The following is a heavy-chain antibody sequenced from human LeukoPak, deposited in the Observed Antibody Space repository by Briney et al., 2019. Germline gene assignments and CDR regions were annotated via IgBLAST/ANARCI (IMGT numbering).Heavy chain of an antibody. CDR3: AELGITMIGGV. Sequence: PGGSLRLSCTAYGFTFSSYAMHWVRQAPGKGLEWVSAISGSGGSTYYADSVKGRFTISRDNAKNSLYLQMNSLRAEDTAVYYCAELGITMIGGVWGKGTTVTISS. J-gene: IGHJ6*04. V-gene: IGHV3-23*01. CDR2: ISGSGGST. D-gene: IGHD3-10*02. CDR1: GFTFSSYA.